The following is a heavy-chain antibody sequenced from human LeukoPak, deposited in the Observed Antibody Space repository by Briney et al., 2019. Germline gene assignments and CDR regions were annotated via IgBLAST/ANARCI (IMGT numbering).Heavy chain of an antibody. CDR2: IYYSGST. CDR3: ARETRGVNDY. J-gene: IGHJ4*02. V-gene: IGHV4-59*01. CDR1: GGSISSYY. D-gene: IGHD3-10*01. Sequence: PSETLSLTCTVSGGSISSYYWSWIRRPPGKGLEWIGYIYYSGSTNYNPSLKSRVTISVDTSKNQFSLKLSSVTAADTAVYYCARETRGVNDYWGQGTLVTVSS.